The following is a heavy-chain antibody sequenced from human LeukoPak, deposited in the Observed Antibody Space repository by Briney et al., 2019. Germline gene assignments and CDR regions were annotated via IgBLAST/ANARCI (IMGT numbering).Heavy chain of an antibody. CDR3: TTELEQLVKSDEYFQH. V-gene: IGHV3-21*03. CDR2: ISSSSTYI. CDR1: GFTFSSYS. D-gene: IGHD6-6*01. J-gene: IGHJ1*01. Sequence: GGSLRLSCAASGFTFSSYSMNWVRQAPGERLEWVSSISSSSTYIYYAAPVKGRFTISRDDSKNTLYLQMNSLKTEDTAVYYCTTELEQLVKSDEYFQHWGQGTLVTVSS.